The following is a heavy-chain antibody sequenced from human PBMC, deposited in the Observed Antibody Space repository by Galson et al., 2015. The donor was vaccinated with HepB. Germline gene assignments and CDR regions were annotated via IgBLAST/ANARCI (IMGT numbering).Heavy chain of an antibody. CDR2: ISSGSSTI. CDR1: GFTFSSYS. Sequence: SLRLSCAASGFTFSSYSMNWVRQAPGKGLEWVSYISSGSSTIYYADSVKGRFTISRDNAKNSLYLQMNSLRDEDTAVYYCARGLPDYGDLPTRNWFDPWGQGTLVTVSS. CDR3: ARGLPDYGDLPTRNWFDP. D-gene: IGHD4-17*01. J-gene: IGHJ5*02. V-gene: IGHV3-48*02.